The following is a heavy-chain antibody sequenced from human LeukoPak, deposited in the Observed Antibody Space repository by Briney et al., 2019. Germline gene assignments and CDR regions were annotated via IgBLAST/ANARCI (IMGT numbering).Heavy chain of an antibody. Sequence: PGGSLRLSCAASGFTFDDYGMSWVRQAPGKGLEWVSLISGDGGSTYYADSVKGRFTISRDNSKNSLYLQMNSLRTEDTALYYCAKDIQRSSSWGHYYGMDVWGQGTTVTVSS. J-gene: IGHJ6*02. D-gene: IGHD6-13*01. CDR2: ISGDGGST. V-gene: IGHV3-43*02. CDR3: AKDIQRSSSWGHYYGMDV. CDR1: GFTFDDYG.